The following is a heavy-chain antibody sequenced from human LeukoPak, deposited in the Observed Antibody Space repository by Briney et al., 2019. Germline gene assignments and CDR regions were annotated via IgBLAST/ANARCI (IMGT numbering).Heavy chain of an antibody. V-gene: IGHV1-18*01. CDR1: GYTFTSYG. CDR2: ISAYNGNT. CDR3: ARDSPDYGFWSGYSDPTPYYLDY. J-gene: IGHJ4*02. Sequence: ASVKVSCKASGYTFTSYGISWVRQAPGQGLEWMGWISAYNGNTNYAQKLQGRVTMTTDTSTSTAYMELRSLRSDDTAVYYCARDSPDYGFWSGYSDPTPYYLDYWGQGTLVTVSS. D-gene: IGHD3-3*01.